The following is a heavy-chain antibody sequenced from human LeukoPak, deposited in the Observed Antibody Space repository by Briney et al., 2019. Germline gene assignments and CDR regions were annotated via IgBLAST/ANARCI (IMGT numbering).Heavy chain of an antibody. J-gene: IGHJ4*02. CDR2: ISAYNGNT. V-gene: IGHV1-18*01. CDR3: ARDYYDFWSGYYTGGLGY. CDR1: GGTFISYA. Sequence: ASVKVSCKASGGTFISYAISWVRQAPGQGLEWMGWISAYNGNTNSAQKLQGRVTMTTDTSTSTAYMELRSLRSDDTAVYYCARDYYDFWSGYYTGGLGYWGQGTLVTVSS. D-gene: IGHD3-3*01.